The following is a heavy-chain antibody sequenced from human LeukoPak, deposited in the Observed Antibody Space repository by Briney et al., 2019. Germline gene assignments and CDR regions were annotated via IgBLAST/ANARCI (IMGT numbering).Heavy chain of an antibody. J-gene: IGHJ3*02. CDR3: ASRNQYCGGDCFWAFDI. CDR2: ISSSGSYI. V-gene: IGHV3-21*01. Sequence: GGSLRLSCVVSGFTFSSYAMSWVRQAPGKGLEWVSSISSSGSYIYYADSVKGRFTISRDNAKNSLYLQMNSLRAEDTAVYYCASRNQYCGGDCFWAFDIWGQGTMVTVSS. CDR1: GFTFSSYA. D-gene: IGHD2-21*02.